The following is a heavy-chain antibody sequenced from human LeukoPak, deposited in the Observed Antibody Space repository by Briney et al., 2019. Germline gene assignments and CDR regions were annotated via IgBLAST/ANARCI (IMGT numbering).Heavy chain of an antibody. CDR3: ARYSSSWSFDY. V-gene: IGHV4-34*01. CDR2: INHSGST. J-gene: IGHJ4*02. Sequence: SSETLSLTCAVYGGSFSGYHWSWIRQPPGKGLEWIGEINHSGSTNYNPSLKSRVTISVDTSKNQFSLKLSSVTAADTAVYYCARYSSSWSFDYWGQGTLVTVSS. CDR1: GGSFSGYH. D-gene: IGHD6-13*01.